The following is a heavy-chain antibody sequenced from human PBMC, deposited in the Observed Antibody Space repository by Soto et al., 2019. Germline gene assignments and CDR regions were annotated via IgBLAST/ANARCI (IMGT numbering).Heavy chain of an antibody. CDR2: ISPMFGAA. CDR1: GGSFNTYA. J-gene: IGHJ4*02. D-gene: IGHD2-15*01. V-gene: IGHV1-69*06. Sequence: QEQLVQSGAEMKKPGSSVKVCCQSSGGSFNTYAMNWERQAPGQGPEWMGDISPMFGAANYAPKFQARVTTTADKSRGTSYMPVRSLTSEDTPVYFCARGVQDHCPASVQWGPGTRVTV. CDR3: ARGVQDHCPASVQ.